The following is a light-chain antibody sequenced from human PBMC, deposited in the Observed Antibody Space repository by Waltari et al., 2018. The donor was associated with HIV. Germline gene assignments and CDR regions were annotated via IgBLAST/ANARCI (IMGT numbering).Light chain of an antibody. Sequence: QTVVTQEPSLIVSPGGPVPPPCPSSTGAASCDHCPSWIQQRPGQAPRALIHSTTNKLSWTPARFSASLLGGKAALTLSDVQPADEAEYYCLLYYGGPQVFGGGTKLTVL. CDR1: TGAASCDHC. V-gene: IGLV7-43*01. J-gene: IGLJ3*02. CDR2: STT. CDR3: LLYYGGPQV.